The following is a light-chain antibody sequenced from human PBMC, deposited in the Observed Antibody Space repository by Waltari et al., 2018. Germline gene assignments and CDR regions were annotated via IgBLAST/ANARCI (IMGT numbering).Light chain of an antibody. CDR3: SLYMGSGIWV. CDR1: SGSVSTTSY. J-gene: IGLJ3*02. Sequence: QTVVTQEPSLSVSPGGTVTLTCALTSGSVSTTSYATWYQQTPGQPPRTLVYKGNSRSSGVPCRFSGSVLGNTAALTITGAQADDESNYYCSLYMGSGIWVFGGGTKLTVL. V-gene: IGLV8-61*01. CDR2: KGN.